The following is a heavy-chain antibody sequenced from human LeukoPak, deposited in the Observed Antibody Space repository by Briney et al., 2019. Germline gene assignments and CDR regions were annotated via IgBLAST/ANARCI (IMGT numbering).Heavy chain of an antibody. CDR3: ARGRWSGYSYGMDV. Sequence: PGGSLRLSCAASGFTVSSNYMSWVRQAPGKGLEWVSVIYSGGSTYYADSVKGRFTISRDNSKNTLYLQMNSLRAEDTAVYYCARGRWSGYSYGMDVWGQGTTVTVSS. CDR1: GFTVSSNY. J-gene: IGHJ6*02. V-gene: IGHV3-53*01. D-gene: IGHD3-3*01. CDR2: IYSGGST.